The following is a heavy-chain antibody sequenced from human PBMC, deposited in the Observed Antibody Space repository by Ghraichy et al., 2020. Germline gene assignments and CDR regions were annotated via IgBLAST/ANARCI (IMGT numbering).Heavy chain of an antibody. Sequence: ASVKVSCKTSGSTFLTSGITWVRQAPGQGLEWMGWITTKSGNTQFARKFQGRVIMTTDTSTSTAYMELRSLRSDDTAVYYCARGINWFDPWGQGTLVTVSS. CDR3: ARGINWFDP. CDR1: GSTFLTSG. J-gene: IGHJ5*02. CDR2: ITTKSGNT. D-gene: IGHD3-10*01. V-gene: IGHV1-18*01.